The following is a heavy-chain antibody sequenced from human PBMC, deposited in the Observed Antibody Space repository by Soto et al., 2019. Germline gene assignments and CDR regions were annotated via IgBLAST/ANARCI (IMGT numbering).Heavy chain of an antibody. CDR3: ARVKPRGYCSSTSCYSELGEYWFDP. CDR1: GGSFSGYY. Sequence: QVQLQQWGAGLLKPSETLSLTCAVYGGSFSGYYWSWIRQPPGKGLEWIGEINHSGSTNYNPSLKSRVTISVDTSKNQFYLKLSSVTAADTAVYYCARVKPRGYCSSTSCYSELGEYWFDPWGQGTLVTVSS. J-gene: IGHJ5*02. V-gene: IGHV4-34*01. CDR2: INHSGST. D-gene: IGHD2-2*03.